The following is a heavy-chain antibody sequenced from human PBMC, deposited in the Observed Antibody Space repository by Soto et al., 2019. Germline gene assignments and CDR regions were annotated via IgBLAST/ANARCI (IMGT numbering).Heavy chain of an antibody. J-gene: IGHJ6*02. CDR1: GFTFRSYW. CDR2: IKQDGSEK. D-gene: IGHD3-10*01. CDR3: ARDAPGDYYYYYGMAV. V-gene: IGHV3-7*04. Sequence: EVQLVESGGGLVQPGGSLRLSCAASGFTFRSYWMSWVRQAPGKGLEWVANIKQDGSEKYYVDSVKGRFTISRDNAKNXLYLQMNSLRAEDTAVYSCARDAPGDYYYYYGMAVWGQGTTVTVSS.